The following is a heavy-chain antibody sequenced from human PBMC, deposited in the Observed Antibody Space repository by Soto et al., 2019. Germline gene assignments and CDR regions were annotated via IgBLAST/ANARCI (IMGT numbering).Heavy chain of an antibody. Sequence: SETLSLTCTVSGGSISSYYWSWIRQPAGKGLEWIGRIYTSGSTNYNPSLKSRVTMSVDTSKNQFSLKLSSVTAADTAMYYCARFGYYYDSSGYYSSSGWFDPWGQGTLVTVS. CDR1: GGSISSYY. D-gene: IGHD3-22*01. J-gene: IGHJ5*02. CDR2: IYTSGST. CDR3: ARFGYYYDSSGYYSSSGWFDP. V-gene: IGHV4-4*07.